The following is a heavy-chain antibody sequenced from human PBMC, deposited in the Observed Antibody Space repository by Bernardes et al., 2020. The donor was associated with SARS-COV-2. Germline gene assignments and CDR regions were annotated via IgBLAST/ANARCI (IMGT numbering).Heavy chain of an antibody. CDR2: INPNSGDS. J-gene: IGHJ4*02. V-gene: IGHV1-2*02. Sequence: ASVKVSCKASGYTFTDYYMHWVRQAPGQGLEWMGWINPNSGDSDYAQKFQGRVTMTRDTSISTAYMDLRRLISDDTAVYYCARGPSYTNSYFDYWGQGTLVTVSS. CDR1: GYTFTDYY. D-gene: IGHD5-18*01. CDR3: ARGPSYTNSYFDY.